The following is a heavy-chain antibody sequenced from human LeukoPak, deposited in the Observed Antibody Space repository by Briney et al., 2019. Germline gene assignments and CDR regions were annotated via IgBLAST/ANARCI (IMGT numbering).Heavy chain of an antibody. J-gene: IGHJ4*02. CDR3: ARGELLRGILF. Sequence: GSLRLSCAASGFTFSSYSMNWVRQAPGKGLEWVSYISSSSSTIYYADSVKGRFTISRDNAKNSLYQQMNSVRAEDTAVYYCARGELLRGILFWGQGTLVTVSS. CDR2: ISSSSSTI. D-gene: IGHD3-10*01. CDR1: GFTFSSYS. V-gene: IGHV3-48*01.